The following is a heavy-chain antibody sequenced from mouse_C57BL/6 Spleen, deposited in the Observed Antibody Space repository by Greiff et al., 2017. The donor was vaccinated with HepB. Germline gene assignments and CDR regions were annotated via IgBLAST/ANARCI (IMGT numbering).Heavy chain of an antibody. CDR3: ARSGTTVVATGFDY. D-gene: IGHD1-1*01. V-gene: IGHV1-64*01. J-gene: IGHJ2*01. Sequence: VQLQQPGAELLNPGASVKLSCKASGYTFTSYWMHWVKQRPGQGLEWIGMINPNSGSTNYNEKFKSKATLTVDKSSSTAYMQLSSLTSEDSAVYYCARSGTTVVATGFDYWGQGTTLTVSS. CDR2: INPNSGST. CDR1: GYTFTSYW.